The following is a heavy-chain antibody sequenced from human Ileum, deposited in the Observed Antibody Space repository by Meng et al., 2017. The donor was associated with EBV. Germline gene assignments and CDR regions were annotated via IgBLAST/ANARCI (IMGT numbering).Heavy chain of an antibody. CDR3: ASSDYYCSDY. D-gene: IGHD3-22*01. CDR2: TSHSGST. V-gene: IGHV4-4*02. J-gene: IGHJ4*02. CDR1: GVSTSSIDW. Sequence: GPDEVKPSQIRSLSGAALGVSTSSIDWLSWVRQPPRKGLECIGETSHSGSTNYRPSLKSRVTISLDKSKNQLSLKLNSVTAADTAVYYCASSDYYCSDYWGQGTLVTVSS.